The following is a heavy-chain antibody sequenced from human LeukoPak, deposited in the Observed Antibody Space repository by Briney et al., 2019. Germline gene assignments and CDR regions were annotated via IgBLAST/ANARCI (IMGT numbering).Heavy chain of an antibody. D-gene: IGHD3-10*01. CDR1: GFTFSSYT. CDR2: ISSSSSYI. J-gene: IGHJ6*02. CDR3: ARDKPYYYGSDYYGMDV. Sequence: GGSLRLSCAASGFTFSSYTLTWVRQAPGKGLEWVSSISSSSSYIYYADSVKGRFTISRDNAKNSLYLQMNSLRAEDTAVYYCARDKPYYYGSDYYGMDVWGQGTTVTVSS. V-gene: IGHV3-21*01.